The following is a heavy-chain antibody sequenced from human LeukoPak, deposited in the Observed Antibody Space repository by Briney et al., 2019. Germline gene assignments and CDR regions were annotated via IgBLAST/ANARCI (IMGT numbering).Heavy chain of an antibody. Sequence: ETLSLTCTVSGGSISSYYWSWVRQAPGKGLEWVSSISSSSSYIYYADSVKGRFTISRDNAKNSLYLQMNSLRAEDTAVYYCAGSVRLGELSTFDYWGQGTLVTVSS. V-gene: IGHV3-21*01. CDR3: AGSVRLGELSTFDY. J-gene: IGHJ4*02. CDR2: ISSSSSYI. CDR1: GGSISSYY. D-gene: IGHD3-16*02.